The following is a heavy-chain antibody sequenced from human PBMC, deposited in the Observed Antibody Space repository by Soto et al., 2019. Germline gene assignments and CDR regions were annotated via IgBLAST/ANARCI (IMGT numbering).Heavy chain of an antibody. CDR2: IYPGDSDT. CDR1: GYTFTFYW. V-gene: IGHV5-51*01. J-gene: IGHJ6*02. Sequence: PGESLKISCKGSGYTFTFYWIGWVRQMPGKGLEWMGIIYPGDSDTRYSPSFQGQVTISADKSISTAYLQWSSLKASDTAMYYCAGGGVRGVITRTRDYYGMDVWGQGTTVTVSS. D-gene: IGHD3-10*01. CDR3: AGGGVRGVITRTRDYYGMDV.